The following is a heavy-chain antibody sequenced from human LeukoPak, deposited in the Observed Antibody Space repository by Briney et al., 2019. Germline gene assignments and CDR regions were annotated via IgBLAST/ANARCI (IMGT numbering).Heavy chain of an antibody. Sequence: ASVKVSCKASGHTFTGYYMHWVRQAPGQGLEWMGWINPNSGGTNYAQKFQGRVTMTRDTSISTAYMELSRLRSDDTAVYYCARDSDYSNYSLDYWGQGTLVTVSS. CDR1: GHTFTGYY. V-gene: IGHV1-2*02. D-gene: IGHD4-11*01. CDR2: INPNSGGT. J-gene: IGHJ4*02. CDR3: ARDSDYSNYSLDY.